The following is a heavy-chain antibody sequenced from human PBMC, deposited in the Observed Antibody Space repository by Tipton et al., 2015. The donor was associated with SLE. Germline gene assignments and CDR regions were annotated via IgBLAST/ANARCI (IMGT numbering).Heavy chain of an antibody. D-gene: IGHD6-6*01. CDR3: AGDPFEYCSSSYFQP. CDR1: GGTFSSYT. J-gene: IGHJ1*01. Sequence: QLVQSGAEVKKPGSSVKVSCKASGGTFSSYTISWVRQAPGQGLEWMGWISAYNGNTNYVQKLQGRVTMTTDTSTSTAYMELRSLRSDDTAVYYCAGDPFEYCSSSYFQPWGQGTLVTVSS. V-gene: IGHV1-18*01. CDR2: ISAYNGNT.